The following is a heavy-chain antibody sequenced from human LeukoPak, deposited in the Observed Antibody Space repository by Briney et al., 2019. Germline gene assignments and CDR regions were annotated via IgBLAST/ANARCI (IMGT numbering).Heavy chain of an antibody. CDR3: ARRSPGGAADY. V-gene: IGHV4-61*01. CDR2: IYYSGST. CDR1: GGSVSSGTYY. Sequence: SETLSLACTVSGGSVSSGTYYWTWIRQPPGQGLEWIGYIYYSGSTNYNPSLKSRVTMSVDTSKNQFSLKLSSVTAADTAVYYCARRSPGGAADYWGQGTRVTVSS. D-gene: IGHD1-26*01. J-gene: IGHJ4*02.